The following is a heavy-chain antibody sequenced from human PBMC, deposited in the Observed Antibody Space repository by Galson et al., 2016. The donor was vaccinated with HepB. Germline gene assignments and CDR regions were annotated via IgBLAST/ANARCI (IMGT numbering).Heavy chain of an antibody. J-gene: IGHJ4*02. CDR3: ARRVPHCSSTSCLLDF. CDR1: GSSIGSNNW. Sequence: SETLSLTCAVSGSSIGSNNWWSWVRQPPGKGLEWIGEIYDSGITNYNPSLESRVTISVDKSKNQFSLNLNSVAAADTAVYYCARRVPHCSSTSCLLDFWGQGTLVTVSS. D-gene: IGHD2-2*01. CDR2: IYDSGIT. V-gene: IGHV4-4*02.